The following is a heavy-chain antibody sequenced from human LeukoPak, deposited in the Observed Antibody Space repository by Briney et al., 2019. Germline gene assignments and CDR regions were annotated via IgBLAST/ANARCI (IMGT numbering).Heavy chain of an antibody. J-gene: IGHJ3*02. D-gene: IGHD6-19*01. V-gene: IGHV3-23*01. Sequence: GGSLSLSCAPSGFFLSIYAVTWVRQAPEKGMEWVSLISGTGGRTYYADSVKGRFTISRDQSKNPPYLQMNSLRAEDTAVYYCAKEHSSGWSRNAFYIWGQGTMVTVSS. CDR1: GFFLSIYA. CDR3: AKEHSSGWSRNAFYI. CDR2: ISGTGGRT.